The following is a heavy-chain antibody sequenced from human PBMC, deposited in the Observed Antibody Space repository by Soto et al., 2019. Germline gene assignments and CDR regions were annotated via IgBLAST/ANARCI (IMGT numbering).Heavy chain of an antibody. CDR3: ARMSIGSYSFEL. J-gene: IGHJ4*02. V-gene: IGHV3-7*03. D-gene: IGHD3-10*01. CDR2: IRQDGGEK. CDR1: GFTFSSYS. Sequence: GGSLRLSCAASGFTFSSYSMNWVRQAPGKGLEWVAYIRQDGGEKYYVDSVRGRFTISRDKAKNSLYLQTSSVRADDTAVYYCARMSIGSYSFELWGQGTQVTVSS.